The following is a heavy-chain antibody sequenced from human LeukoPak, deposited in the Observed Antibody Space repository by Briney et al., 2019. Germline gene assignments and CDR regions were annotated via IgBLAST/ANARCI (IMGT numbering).Heavy chain of an antibody. J-gene: IGHJ4*02. CDR2: ISGSGGST. V-gene: IGHV3-23*01. D-gene: IGHD1-26*01. CDR1: GFTFSSYA. CDR3: AKKRGVGATAATHFDY. Sequence: GGSLRLSCAASGFTFSSYAMSWVRQAPGKGLEWVSTISGSGGSTYYADSVKGRFTISRDNSKNTLYLQMNSLRAEDTAVYYCAKKRGVGATAATHFDYWGQGTLVTVSS.